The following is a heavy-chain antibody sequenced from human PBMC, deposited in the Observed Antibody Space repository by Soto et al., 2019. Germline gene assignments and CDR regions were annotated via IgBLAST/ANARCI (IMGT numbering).Heavy chain of an antibody. J-gene: IGHJ4*02. Sequence: QVQLVQSGAEVKKPWASVKVSCKASGYTFTSYDINWVRQATGQGLEWMGWMNPNSCNTGYALKFQGRVTMTRNTSLSTAYMELSSLNSEATAVSYCPSEYSSSWYPHWGQGTLVTVSS. CDR2: MNPNSCNT. CDR1: GYTFTSYD. V-gene: IGHV1-8*01. D-gene: IGHD6-13*01. CDR3: PSEYSSSWYPH.